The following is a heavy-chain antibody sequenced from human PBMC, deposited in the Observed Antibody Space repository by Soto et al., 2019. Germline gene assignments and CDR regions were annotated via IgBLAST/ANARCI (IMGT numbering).Heavy chain of an antibody. J-gene: IGHJ3*02. CDR1: GFIFSSYG. CDR2: ISYDGSNK. D-gene: IGHD6-13*01. Sequence: GGSLRLSCAASGFIFSSYGMHWVRQAPGKGLEWVAVISYDGSNKYYADSVKGRFTISRDNSKNTLYLQMNSLRAEDTAVYYCARVWAGIGDIWGQGTMVTVSS. V-gene: IGHV3-30*03. CDR3: ARVWAGIGDI.